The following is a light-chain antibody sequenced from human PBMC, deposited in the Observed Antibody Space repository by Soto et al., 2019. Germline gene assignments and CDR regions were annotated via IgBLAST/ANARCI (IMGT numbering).Light chain of an antibody. J-gene: IGKJ3*01. CDR3: QNYSSALGT. Sequence: DIQMTQSPSSLSASVGDRVSITCRASQDISNYLAWYQQKPGKVPKLLIYGASTFHSGVPSRFSGSGSGTYFTLTISSLQPEDVATYYCQNYSSALGTFGPGTKVDIK. V-gene: IGKV1-27*01. CDR2: GAS. CDR1: QDISNY.